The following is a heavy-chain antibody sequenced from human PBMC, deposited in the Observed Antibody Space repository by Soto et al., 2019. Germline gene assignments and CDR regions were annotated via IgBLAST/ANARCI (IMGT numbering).Heavy chain of an antibody. CDR1: GGSISSGGYY. D-gene: IGHD1-20*01. Sequence: TLSLTCTVSGGSISSGGYYWSWIRQHPGKGLEWIGYIYYSGSTYYNPSLKSRVTISVDTSKNQFSLKLSSVTAADTAVYYCARVPRVTRTSSDAFDIWGQGTMVTVSS. J-gene: IGHJ3*02. V-gene: IGHV4-31*03. CDR2: IYYSGST. CDR3: ARVPRVTRTSSDAFDI.